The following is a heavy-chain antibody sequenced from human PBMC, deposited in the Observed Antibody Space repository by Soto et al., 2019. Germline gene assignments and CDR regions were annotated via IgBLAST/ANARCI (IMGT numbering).Heavy chain of an antibody. D-gene: IGHD4-17*01. CDR2: IVVGSGNT. Sequence: QMQLVQSGPEVKKPGTSVKVSCKASGFTFTISAVQWVRQARGQRLEWIGWIVVGSGNTNYAQKFQERVTITRDMSTSTAYMELSSLSSEDTAVYYCAADLHPDGAYDPYSYGMDVWGQGTTVTVSS. CDR3: AADLHPDGAYDPYSYGMDV. CDR1: GFTFTISA. V-gene: IGHV1-58*01. J-gene: IGHJ6*02.